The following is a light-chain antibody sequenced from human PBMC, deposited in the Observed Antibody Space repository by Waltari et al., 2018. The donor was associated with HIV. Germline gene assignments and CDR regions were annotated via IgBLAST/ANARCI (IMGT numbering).Light chain of an antibody. CDR2: DFC. J-gene: IGLJ2*01. CDR3: CSYAGSSTHVV. V-gene: IGLV2-23*02. Sequence: QSALTQPASVSGSPGQSITISCTGTSSDVGGYNYVSWYQQQPGKAPKLIIYDFCKRPSGFSNRFSGSKSGNTASLTISGLQAEDEADYYCCSYAGSSTHVVFGGGTKLTVL. CDR1: SSDVGGYNY.